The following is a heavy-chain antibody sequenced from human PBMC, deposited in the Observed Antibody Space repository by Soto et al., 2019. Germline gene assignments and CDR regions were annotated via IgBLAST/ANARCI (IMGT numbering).Heavy chain of an antibody. CDR1: GFNVSDDF. CDR2: IYSGGLT. CDR3: ARHHAYGGHGDDFDI. J-gene: IGHJ3*02. Sequence: EVQLVESGGDLIQPGGSLRLSCAVSGFNVSDDFMNWVRQAPGKGLEWVSIIYSGGLTYYADSVKGRFSISRDNSKNTLYLQMDSLRAADTAMYYCARHHAYGGHGDDFDIWGQGTMVTVSS. D-gene: IGHD4-17*01. V-gene: IGHV3-53*01.